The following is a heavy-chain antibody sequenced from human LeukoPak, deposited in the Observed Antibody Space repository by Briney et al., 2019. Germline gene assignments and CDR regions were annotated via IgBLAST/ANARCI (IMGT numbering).Heavy chain of an antibody. CDR2: LNPYSGGT. Sequence: ASVKVSCEASGDTFIDYFMHWVRLAPGEGLEWMGWLNPYSGGTSYAQRFQGRVTMTRDTSINTAYMELSGLRSDDTAIYYCARSQYSSGWNNWFDPWGQGTLVTVSS. CDR1: GDTFIDYF. CDR3: ARSQYSSGWNNWFDP. D-gene: IGHD6-19*01. J-gene: IGHJ5*02. V-gene: IGHV1-2*02.